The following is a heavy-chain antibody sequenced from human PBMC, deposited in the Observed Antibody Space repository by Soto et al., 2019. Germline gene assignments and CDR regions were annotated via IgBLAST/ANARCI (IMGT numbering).Heavy chain of an antibody. CDR2: IIPVFGII. D-gene: IGHD6-19*01. V-gene: IGHV1-69*01. Sequence: QVHLLLQSGAEVKKPGSSVKVACKASGGNPSNSAISWVRQAPGQGLEWMGGIIPVFGIISHAQNFQGRVTITADESSGTGYMELSSLRSEDTAGYFCSGGRIVVAGSSAYYSMDVWGQGTTVTVSS. CDR1: GGNPSNSA. J-gene: IGHJ6*02. CDR3: SGGRIVVAGSSAYYSMDV.